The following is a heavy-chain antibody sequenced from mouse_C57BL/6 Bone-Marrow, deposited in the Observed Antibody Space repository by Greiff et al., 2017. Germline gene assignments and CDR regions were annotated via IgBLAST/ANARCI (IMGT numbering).Heavy chain of an antibody. CDR3: SIQYNSSSHYFDY. Sequence: VQLKESGAELVRPGASVKLSCTASGFNIKDDYMHWVKQRPEQGLEWIGWIDPENGDTEYASKFQGQANITADTSSNTAYLQLSSLTSEDTAVYYVSIQYNSSSHYFDYWGQGTTLTVSS. V-gene: IGHV14-4*01. D-gene: IGHD1-1*01. CDR2: IDPENGDT. J-gene: IGHJ2*01. CDR1: GFNIKDDY.